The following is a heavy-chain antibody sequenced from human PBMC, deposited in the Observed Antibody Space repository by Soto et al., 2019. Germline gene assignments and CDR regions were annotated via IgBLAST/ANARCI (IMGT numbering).Heavy chain of an antibody. D-gene: IGHD5-12*01. V-gene: IGHV1-2*04. CDR1: GDTFNDYY. J-gene: IGHJ6*03. CDR2: INPNGGVT. CDR3: ARESGGATATLDYYYFYMDV. Sequence: VQLVQSGAEVKKPGASVTVSCRSSGDTFNDYYIHWVRQAPGQGLEWMGWINPNGGVTNYAQKFQGWVSMTRDTSIRTVYMRLSRLRSDDTAVYYCARESGGATATLDYYYFYMDVWGTGTTVTVSS.